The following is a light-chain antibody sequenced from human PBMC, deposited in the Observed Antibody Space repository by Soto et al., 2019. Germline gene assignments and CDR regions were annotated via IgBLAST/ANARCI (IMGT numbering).Light chain of an antibody. Sequence: DIEMTQSPDSLAVSLGERATINCKSSQSILYSSNNKNYLAWYQQKPGQPPKLLIYWASTRESGVPDRFSGSGSGTDFTLTISSLQAEDVAVYYCQRYYNKPLTFGGGTKVEIK. J-gene: IGKJ4*01. CDR1: QSILYSSNNKNY. CDR2: WAS. V-gene: IGKV4-1*01. CDR3: QRYYNKPLT.